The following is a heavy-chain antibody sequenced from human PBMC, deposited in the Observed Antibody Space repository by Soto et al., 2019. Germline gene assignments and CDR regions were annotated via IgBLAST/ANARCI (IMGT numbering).Heavy chain of an antibody. CDR3: ARDRGASH. V-gene: IGHV3-48*01. J-gene: IGHJ4*02. Sequence: GGSLRLSCAASGFTFSSYSMNWVRQAPGKGLEWVSYISSSSSTIYYADSVKGRFTISRDNAKNSLYLQMNSLRAEDTAVYYCARDRGASHWGQGTLVTVSS. CDR1: GFTFSSYS. D-gene: IGHD3-10*01. CDR2: ISSSSSTI.